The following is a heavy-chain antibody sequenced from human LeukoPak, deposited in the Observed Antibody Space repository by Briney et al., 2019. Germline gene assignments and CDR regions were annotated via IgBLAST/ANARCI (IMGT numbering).Heavy chain of an antibody. Sequence: SESLSLTCTVSGGSISSSGFCWGWIRQPPGEGLERIGNIHYSGSTYYNPSLKSRVTISVDTSKNQFSLKLTSVTAADTAVYYCATRYCPYSGCNFFPHYWGQGTLVTVSS. D-gene: IGHD5-12*01. CDR2: IHYSGST. CDR1: GGSISSSGFC. J-gene: IGHJ4*02. V-gene: IGHV4-39*01. CDR3: ATRYCPYSGCNFFPHY.